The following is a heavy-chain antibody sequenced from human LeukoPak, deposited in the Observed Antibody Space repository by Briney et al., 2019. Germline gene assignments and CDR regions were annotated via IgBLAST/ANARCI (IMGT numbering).Heavy chain of an antibody. J-gene: IGHJ5*02. CDR2: ISAYNGNT. Sequence: GASVKVSCKASGYTFTSYGISWVRQAPRQGLEWMGWISAYNGNTNYAQKLQGRVTMTTDTSTSTAYMELRSLRSDDTAVYYCARDLSAMVRGVINWFDPWGQGTLVTVSS. CDR1: GYTFTSYG. V-gene: IGHV1-18*01. CDR3: ARDLSAMVRGVINWFDP. D-gene: IGHD3-10*01.